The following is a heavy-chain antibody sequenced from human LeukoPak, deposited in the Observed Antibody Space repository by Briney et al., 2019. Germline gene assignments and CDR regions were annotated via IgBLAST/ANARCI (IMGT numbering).Heavy chain of an antibody. CDR1: GGSISSGDYY. CDR3: ARDVQGYCSGGSCRTPKYYYGMDV. V-gene: IGHV4-30-4*01. J-gene: IGHJ6*02. D-gene: IGHD2-15*01. Sequence: TSETLSLTCTVSGGSISSGDYYWSWIRQPPGKGLEWIGYIYYSGSTYYNPSLKSRVTISVDTSKNQFSLKLSSVTAADTAVYYCARDVQGYCSGGSCRTPKYYYGMDVWGQGTTVTVSS. CDR2: IYYSGST.